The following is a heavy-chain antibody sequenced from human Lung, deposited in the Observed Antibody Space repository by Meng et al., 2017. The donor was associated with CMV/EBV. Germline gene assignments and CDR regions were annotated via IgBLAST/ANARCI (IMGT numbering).Heavy chain of an antibody. J-gene: IGHJ3*02. CDR3: ARLLVGALDTHAFDI. D-gene: IGHD1-26*01. V-gene: IGHV3-23*05. CDR1: GFTFDGYA. CDR2: IYGSGRSS. Sequence: GGSLRLSCVASGFTFDGYAMSWVRQAPGKGLEWVSVIYGSGRSSSSADSVKGRFSISRDNSKNTLSLQMSSLRADDTAVYYCARLLVGALDTHAFDIWGRGXLVTVSS.